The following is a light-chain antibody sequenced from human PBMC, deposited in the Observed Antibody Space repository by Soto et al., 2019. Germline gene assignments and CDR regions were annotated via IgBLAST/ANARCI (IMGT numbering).Light chain of an antibody. V-gene: IGKV1-5*01. J-gene: IGKJ1*01. CDR1: QSIGNW. CDR3: QQYNSYSPRT. CDR2: DAS. Sequence: DIQMTQSPSTLSASVGDRVTITCRASQSIGNWLAWYQQKPGKAPNRLIYDASTLEKGGGGGFSGSASGTDFTLTISSLQPYDFATYYCQQYNSYSPRTFGQGTKVDIK.